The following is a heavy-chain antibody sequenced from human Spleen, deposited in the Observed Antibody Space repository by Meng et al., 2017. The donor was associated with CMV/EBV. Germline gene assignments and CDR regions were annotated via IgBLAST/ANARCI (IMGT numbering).Heavy chain of an antibody. CDR1: GDTFTGYY. V-gene: IGHV1-2*02. J-gene: IGHJ6*02. Sequence: ASVKVSCKASGDTFTGYYMHWVRQAPGQGLEWMGWINPDSGGTSYAQKFQGRVTMTRDTSISTAYMELSSLRSEDTAVYYCARVPAVKPAPRSRKNPHGYYYYGMDVWGQGTTVTVSS. CDR2: INPDSGGT. D-gene: IGHD6-6*01. CDR3: ARVPAVKPAPRSRKNPHGYYYYGMDV.